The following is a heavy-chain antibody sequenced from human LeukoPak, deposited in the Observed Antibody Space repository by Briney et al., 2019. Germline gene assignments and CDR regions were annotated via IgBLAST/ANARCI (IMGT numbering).Heavy chain of an antibody. CDR2: IYYSGST. V-gene: IGHV4-39*07. Sequence: SETLSLTCTVSGGSISSSSYYWGWIRQPPGKGLEWIGSIYYSGSTYYNPSLKSRVTISVDTSKNQFSLKLSSVTAADTAVYCCARDKNGHDMVRFRGRAFDIWGQGTMVTVSS. CDR1: GGSISSSSYY. D-gene: IGHD3-10*01. CDR3: ARDKNGHDMVRFRGRAFDI. J-gene: IGHJ3*02.